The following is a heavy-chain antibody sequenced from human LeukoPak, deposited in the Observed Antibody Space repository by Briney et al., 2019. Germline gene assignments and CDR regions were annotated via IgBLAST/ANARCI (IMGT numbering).Heavy chain of an antibody. CDR3: AREADCTNGVCYTHAFDI. V-gene: IGHV4-61*02. Sequence: SQTLSLTCTVSVGSIISGSYYWSWIRQPAGKGLEWIGRIYTSGSTNYNPSLKSRVTISVDTSKNQFSLKLSSVTAADTAVYYCAREADCTNGVCYTHAFDIWGQGTMVTVSS. J-gene: IGHJ3*02. D-gene: IGHD2-8*01. CDR2: IYTSGST. CDR1: VGSIISGSYY.